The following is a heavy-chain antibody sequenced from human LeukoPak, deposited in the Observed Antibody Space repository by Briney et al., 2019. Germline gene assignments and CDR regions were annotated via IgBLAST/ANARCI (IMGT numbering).Heavy chain of an antibody. CDR3: AARETLEGILFTMIPGYFDY. Sequence: SETLSLTCAVYSGSFSGYYWSWIRQPPGKGLEWIGEINHSGSTNYNPSLKSRVTISVDTSKNQFSLKLSSVTAADTAVYYCAARETLEGILFTMIPGYFDYWGQGTLVTVSS. D-gene: IGHD3-22*01. CDR1: SGSFSGYY. CDR2: INHSGST. J-gene: IGHJ4*02. V-gene: IGHV4-34*01.